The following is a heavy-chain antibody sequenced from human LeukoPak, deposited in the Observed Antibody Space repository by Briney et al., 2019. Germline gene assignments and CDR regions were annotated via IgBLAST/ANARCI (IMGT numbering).Heavy chain of an antibody. CDR1: GGSISSGAFS. Sequence: PSETLFLTCAVSGGSISSGAFSWSWIRQPPGKGLEWIGYIYHSGSTYYSPSLKSRVTISVDTSKNQFSLKLSSVTAADTAVYFCARQNGDRGDAFDIWGRGTMVTASS. CDR3: ARQNGDRGDAFDI. CDR2: IYHSGST. J-gene: IGHJ3*02. V-gene: IGHV4-30-2*01. D-gene: IGHD4-17*01.